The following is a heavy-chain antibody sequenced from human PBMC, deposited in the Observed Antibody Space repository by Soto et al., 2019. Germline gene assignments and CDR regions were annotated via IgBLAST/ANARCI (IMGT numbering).Heavy chain of an antibody. CDR2: IYTSVIT. J-gene: IGHJ3*02. CDR1: GDSISSYY. CDR3: ARDIHDILTDYDQLTAFDI. V-gene: IGHV4-4*07. Sequence: SETLSLTCTVSGDSISSYYWSWIRQPAGRGLEWIGHIYTSVITNNNPSLKRRITMSLDTSKNQFSLKLSSVTAADTAVYYCARDIHDILTDYDQLTAFDIWGQGTMVPVSS. D-gene: IGHD3-9*01.